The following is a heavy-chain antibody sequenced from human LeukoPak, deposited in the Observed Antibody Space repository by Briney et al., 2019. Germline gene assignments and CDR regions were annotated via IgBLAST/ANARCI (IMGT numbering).Heavy chain of an antibody. CDR3: ARRYCSSASCLFDY. CDR2: VSSSGTTM. D-gene: IGHD2-2*01. J-gene: IGHJ4*02. CDR1: GFTFRSSA. Sequence: GGSLRLSCTASGFTFRSSAMSWVRQAPGKGLEWVSCVSSSGTTMYHADSVKGRFTISRDNAKNSLYLQMNSLRAEDAAVYYCARRYCSSASCLFDYWGQGTLVTVSS. V-gene: IGHV3-48*03.